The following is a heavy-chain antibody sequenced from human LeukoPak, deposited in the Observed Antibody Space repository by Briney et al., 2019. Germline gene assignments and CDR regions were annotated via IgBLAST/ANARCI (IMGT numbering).Heavy chain of an antibody. V-gene: IGHV3-23*01. J-gene: IGHJ4*02. CDR3: TNSQQLVFDY. CDR1: VFTFSSYA. D-gene: IGHD6-13*01. Sequence: GGSLRLSCPASVFTFSSYAMTWVRQAPRKGLEWVSTISTSGGTTSYADSVKGRFTISRDNSKSTLYLQMDGLRAEDTAIYYCTNSQQLVFDYWGQVTLVTVAS. CDR2: ISTSGGTT.